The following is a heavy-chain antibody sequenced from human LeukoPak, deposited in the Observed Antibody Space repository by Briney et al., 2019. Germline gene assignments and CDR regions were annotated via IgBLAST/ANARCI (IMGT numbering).Heavy chain of an antibody. V-gene: IGHV4-38-2*02. CDR2: IYHSGST. CDR3: ARELPGYSSGWFDP. D-gene: IGHD6-19*01. J-gene: IGHJ5*02. Sequence: PSETLSLTCAVSGYSISSGYYWGWIRQPPGKGLEWIGSIYHSGSTYYNPSLKSRVTISVDTSKNQFSLKLSSVTAADTAVYYCARELPGYSSGWFDPWGQGTLVTVSS. CDR1: GYSISSGYY.